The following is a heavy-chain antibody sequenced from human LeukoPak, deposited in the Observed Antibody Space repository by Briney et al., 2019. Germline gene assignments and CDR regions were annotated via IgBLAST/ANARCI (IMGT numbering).Heavy chain of an antibody. CDR2: IDPSDSYT. J-gene: IGHJ6*04. CDR1: GYSFTSYW. CDR3: ARHLTLGVVPAAIDHYYYGMGV. D-gene: IGHD2-2*01. V-gene: IGHV5-10-1*01. Sequence: GESLRISCKGSGYSFTSYWISWVRQMPGKGLEWMGRIDPSDSYTNYSPSFQGHVTISADKSISTAYLQWSSLKASDTAMYYCARHLTLGVVPAAIDHYYYGMGVWGKGTTVTVSS.